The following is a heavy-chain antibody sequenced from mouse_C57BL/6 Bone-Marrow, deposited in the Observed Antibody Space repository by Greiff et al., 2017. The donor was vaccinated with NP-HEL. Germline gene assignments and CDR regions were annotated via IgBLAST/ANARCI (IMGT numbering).Heavy chain of an antibody. Sequence: QVQLKESGAELARPGASVKLSCKASGYTFTSYGISWVKQRTGQGLEWIGEIYPRSGNTYYNEKFKGKATLTADKSSSTAYMELRSLTSEDSAVYFCARETWYSNPYYYAMDYWGQGTSVTVSS. D-gene: IGHD2-5*01. CDR2: IYPRSGNT. V-gene: IGHV1-81*01. CDR1: GYTFTSYG. J-gene: IGHJ4*01. CDR3: ARETWYSNPYYYAMDY.